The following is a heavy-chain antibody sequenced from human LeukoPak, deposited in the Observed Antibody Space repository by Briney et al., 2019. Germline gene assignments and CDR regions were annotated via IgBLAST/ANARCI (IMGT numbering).Heavy chain of an antibody. V-gene: IGHV1-2*02. CDR3: ARGYYDFWSGRYYYMDV. Sequence: GASVKVSCKASGYTFTGYYMHWVRQAPGQGLEWMGWINPNSGGTNYAQKFQGRVTMTRDTSISTAYMEPSRLRSDDTAVYYCARGYYDFWSGRYYYMDVWGKGTTVTVSS. J-gene: IGHJ6*03. CDR1: GYTFTGYY. CDR2: INPNSGGT. D-gene: IGHD3-3*01.